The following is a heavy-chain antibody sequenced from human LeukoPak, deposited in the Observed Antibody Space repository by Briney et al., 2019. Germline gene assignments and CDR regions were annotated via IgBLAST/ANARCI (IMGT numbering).Heavy chain of an antibody. J-gene: IGHJ6*02. D-gene: IGHD6-13*01. V-gene: IGHV4-34*01. CDR2: INHSGST. CDR1: GGSFSGYY. Sequence: SETLSLTCAVYGGSFSGYYWSWIRQPPGKGLEWIGEINHSGSTNYNPSLKSRVTISVDTSKNQFSLKLSSVTAADTAVYYCARGFHLYSSSWYQYYYYGMDVWGQGTTVTVSS. CDR3: ARGFHLYSSSWYQYYYYGMDV.